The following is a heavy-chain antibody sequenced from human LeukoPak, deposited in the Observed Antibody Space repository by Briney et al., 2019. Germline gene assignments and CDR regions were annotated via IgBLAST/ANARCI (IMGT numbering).Heavy chain of an antibody. CDR1: GGSISSYY. CDR2: IYYSGST. V-gene: IGHV4-59*01. Sequence: PSETLSLTCTVSGGSISSYYWSGIRQPPGKGLEWIGYIYYSGSTNYNPSLKSRVTISVDTSKNQFSLKLSSVTAADTAVYYCAREGHEYYFDYWGQGTLVTVYS. J-gene: IGHJ4*02. CDR3: AREGHEYYFDY.